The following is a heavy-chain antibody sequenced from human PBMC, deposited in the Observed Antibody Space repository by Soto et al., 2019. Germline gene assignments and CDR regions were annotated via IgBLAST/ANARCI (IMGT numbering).Heavy chain of an antibody. CDR2: ISWNSGSI. CDR1: GFTFSSHA. CDR3: AKDRGSSWYLAFDI. D-gene: IGHD6-13*01. Sequence: GGSLRLSYVASGFTFSSHAMHWVRQAPGKGLEWVSGISWNSGSIGYADSVKGRFTISRDNAKNSLYLQMNSLRAEDTALYYCAKDRGSSWYLAFDIWGQGTMVTVSS. V-gene: IGHV3-9*01. J-gene: IGHJ3*02.